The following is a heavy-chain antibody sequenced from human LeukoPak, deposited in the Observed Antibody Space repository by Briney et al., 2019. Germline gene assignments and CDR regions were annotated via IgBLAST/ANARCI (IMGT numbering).Heavy chain of an antibody. CDR3: ARLTGARWDTAMAPQVEHYYYMDV. V-gene: IGHV4-59*01. CDR2: MYNSGST. CDR1: GGSISSYY. J-gene: IGHJ6*03. D-gene: IGHD5-18*01. Sequence: SETLSLTCIVSGGSISSYYWSWIRQPPGKGLEWIGYMYNSGSTNYNPSLKSRVTISVDTSKNQFSLKLSSVTAADTAVYYCARLTGARWDTAMAPQVEHYYYMDVWGKGTTVTVSS.